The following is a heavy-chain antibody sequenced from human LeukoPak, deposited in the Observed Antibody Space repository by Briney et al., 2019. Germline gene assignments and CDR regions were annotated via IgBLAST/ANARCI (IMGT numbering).Heavy chain of an antibody. Sequence: PGGSLRLSCAASGFTFSNYAISWVRQAPGKGLDWVSTIRSSGGSTYYADSVKGRFTISRDNSKNTLFLQMNTLRAEDTAVYYCAKDRTVGASYWYFDLWGRGTLVTVSS. CDR2: IRSSGGST. D-gene: IGHD1-26*01. CDR1: GFTFSNYA. V-gene: IGHV3-23*01. J-gene: IGHJ2*01. CDR3: AKDRTVGASYWYFDL.